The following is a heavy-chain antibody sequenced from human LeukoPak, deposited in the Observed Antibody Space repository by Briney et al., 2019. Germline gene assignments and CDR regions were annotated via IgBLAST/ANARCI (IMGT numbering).Heavy chain of an antibody. D-gene: IGHD6-19*01. CDR1: GGSISSYY. CDR3: AREGDSSGWYFDY. CDR2: IYYSGST. Sequence: SETLSLTCTVSGGSISSYYWSWIRQPPGKGLEWIGYIYYSGSTNYNPSLKSRVTMSVDTSKNQFSLRLSSVTVADTAVYYCAREGDSSGWYFDYWGQGTLVTVSS. J-gene: IGHJ4*02. V-gene: IGHV4-59*01.